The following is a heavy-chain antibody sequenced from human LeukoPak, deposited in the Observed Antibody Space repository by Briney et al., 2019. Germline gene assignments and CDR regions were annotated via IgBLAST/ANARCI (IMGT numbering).Heavy chain of an antibody. V-gene: IGHV1-2*02. Sequence: GASVKVSCKASGYTFTGYYMHWVRQAPGQGLEWMGWINPNSGGTNYAQKFQGRVTMTRDTSISTAYMELSSLRSEDTAVYYCARAKRGYYYYYMDVWGKGTTVTVSS. J-gene: IGHJ6*03. CDR1: GYTFTGYY. CDR3: ARAKRGYYYYYMDV. CDR2: INPNSGGT. D-gene: IGHD1-1*01.